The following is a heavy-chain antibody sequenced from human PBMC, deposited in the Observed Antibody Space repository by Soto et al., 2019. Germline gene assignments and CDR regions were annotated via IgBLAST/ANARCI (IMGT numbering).Heavy chain of an antibody. CDR3: AICPDCSSTSCIFG. CDR2: MNPNSGNT. D-gene: IGHD2-2*01. J-gene: IGHJ4*02. V-gene: IGHV1-8*01. Sequence: QVPLVQSGAEVKKPGASVKVSCKASGYTFTSYDINWVRQATGQGLEWMGWMNPNSGNTGYAQKFQGRVTMTRNTSISTAYMELSSLRSEDTAVYYCAICPDCSSTSCIFGWGQGTLVTVSS. CDR1: GYTFTSYD.